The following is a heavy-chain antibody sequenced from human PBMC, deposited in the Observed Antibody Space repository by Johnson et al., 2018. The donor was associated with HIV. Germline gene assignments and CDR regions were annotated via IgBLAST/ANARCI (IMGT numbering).Heavy chain of an antibody. CDR2: ISYDGTDK. D-gene: IGHD6-19*01. CDR1: GFSLGAYA. CDR3: ARVQRSGWFHTDAFDL. Sequence: QMQLVESGGGVVQPGRSLRLSCVASGFSLGAYAIHWVRQAPGKGLEWVALISYDGTDKFYATSVKGRFTVSRDNSNNILFLQMSSLGSDDTAVYFCARVQRSGWFHTDAFDLWGQATMVTVSS. J-gene: IGHJ3*01. V-gene: IGHV3-30*04.